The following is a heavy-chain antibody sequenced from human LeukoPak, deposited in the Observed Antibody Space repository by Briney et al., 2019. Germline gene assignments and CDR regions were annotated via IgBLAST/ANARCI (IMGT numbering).Heavy chain of an antibody. CDR1: GFTFNSYA. CDR3: GKTTAGYSSGRYPGWPVDY. Sequence: GGSLRLSCADSGFTFNSYAMYWVRQAPGKGLEWISGIFGSGGSPHYADSEKGRFTISRDNFQNTVYLQLGSLRVEDTAVYYCGKTTAGYSSGRYPGWPVDYWGQGALVTVSS. V-gene: IGHV3-23*01. J-gene: IGHJ4*02. CDR2: IFGSGGSP. D-gene: IGHD2-15*01.